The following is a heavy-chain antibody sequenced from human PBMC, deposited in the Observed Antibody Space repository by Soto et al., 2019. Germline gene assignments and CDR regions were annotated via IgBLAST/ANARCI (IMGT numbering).Heavy chain of an antibody. CDR3: ARSREGRDYDFWSGYLIDAFDI. CDR2: IIPIFGTA. J-gene: IGHJ3*02. V-gene: IGHV1-69*13. D-gene: IGHD3-3*01. Sequence: SVKVSCKASGGTVSSYAISWVRQAPGQGLEWMGGIIPIFGTANYAQKFQGRVTITADESTSTAYMELSSLRSEDTAVYYCARSREGRDYDFWSGYLIDAFDIWGKGTMVTVSS. CDR1: GGTVSSYA.